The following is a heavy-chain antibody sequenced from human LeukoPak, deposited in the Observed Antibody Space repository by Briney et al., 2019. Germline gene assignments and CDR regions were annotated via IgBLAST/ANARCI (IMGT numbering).Heavy chain of an antibody. Sequence: SETLSLTCAVYGGSFSGYYWSWIRQPPGKGLEWIGEINHSGSTNYNPSLKSRVTISVDTSKNQFSLKLSSVTAADTAVYYCARGLPRRTSYNWFDPWGQGTLVTVSS. CDR1: GGSFSGYY. V-gene: IGHV4-34*01. D-gene: IGHD1-1*01. CDR3: ARGLPRRTSYNWFDP. CDR2: INHSGST. J-gene: IGHJ5*02.